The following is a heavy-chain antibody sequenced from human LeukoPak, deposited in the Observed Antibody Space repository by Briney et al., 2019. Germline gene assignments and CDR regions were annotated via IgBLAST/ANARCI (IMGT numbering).Heavy chain of an antibody. CDR3: ARAPTIFSARPDDAFDI. Sequence: GGSLRLSCAASGFTFSSYSVNWVRQAPGKGLEWVSSISSSSSYIYYADSVKGRFTISRDNAKNSLYLQMNSLRAEDTAVYYCARAPTIFSARPDDAFDIWGQGTMVTVSS. J-gene: IGHJ3*02. CDR2: ISSSSSYI. V-gene: IGHV3-21*01. D-gene: IGHD3-9*01. CDR1: GFTFSSYS.